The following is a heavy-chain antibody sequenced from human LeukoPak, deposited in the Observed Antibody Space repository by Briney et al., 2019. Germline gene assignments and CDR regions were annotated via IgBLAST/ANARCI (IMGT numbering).Heavy chain of an antibody. CDR2: ISGSGGST. J-gene: IGHJ5*02. V-gene: IGHV3-23*01. CDR3: ATEMVYAMLNWFDP. Sequence: GGSLRLSCAPSGFTLSSYAMSWVRQAPGKGLEWVSAISGSGGSTYYADSVKGRFTISRDNSKNTLYLQMNSLRAEDTAVYYCATEMVYAMLNWFDPWGQGTLVTVSS. CDR1: GFTLSSYA. D-gene: IGHD2-8*01.